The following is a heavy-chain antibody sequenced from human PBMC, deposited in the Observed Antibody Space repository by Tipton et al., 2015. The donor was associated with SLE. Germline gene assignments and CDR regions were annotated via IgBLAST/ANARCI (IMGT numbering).Heavy chain of an antibody. CDR3: ARGGYYDYAPPDF. CDR2: ISSGGSK. Sequence: SLRLSCAASGFTFSSYVMSWVRQAPGKGLEWVAVISSGGSKSYADSVKGRFTISRDNFQNTLYLQMNSLRTEDTAVYYCARGGYYDYAPPDFWCQGTLVTVSS. J-gene: IGHJ4*02. CDR1: GFTFSSYV. D-gene: IGHD3-16*01. V-gene: IGHV3-23*03.